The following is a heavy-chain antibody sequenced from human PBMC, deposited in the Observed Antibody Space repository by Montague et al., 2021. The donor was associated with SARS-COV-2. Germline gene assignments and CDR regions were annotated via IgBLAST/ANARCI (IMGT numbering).Heavy chain of an antibody. CDR2: IYTGGSRT. D-gene: IGHD3-22*01. CDR1: GFTFSSFA. J-gene: IGHJ4*02. Sequence: SLRLSCAASGFTFSSFAMTWVRQAPGKGLEWVSIIYTGGSRTHYADSVKGRLIISRDDSKNTLYLQMNGLRVEDTAIYYCAGNMYFYDSRGCQNIDYWGQGILVAVSS. V-gene: IGHV3-23*03. CDR3: AGNMYFYDSRGCQNIDY.